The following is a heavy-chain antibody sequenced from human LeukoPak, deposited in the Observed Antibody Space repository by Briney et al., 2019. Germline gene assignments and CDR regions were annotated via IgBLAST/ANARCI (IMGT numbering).Heavy chain of an antibody. J-gene: IGHJ4*02. CDR1: GFTFSSYG. CDR3: ARERGLSSGFDY. D-gene: IGHD6-19*01. Sequence: QPGRSLRLSCAASGFTFSSYGMHWVRQAPGKGLEWVAVIWYDGSNKYYADSVKGRLTISRDNSKNTLYLQMNSLRAEDTAVYYCARERGLSSGFDYWGQGTLVTVSS. CDR2: IWYDGSNK. V-gene: IGHV3-33*01.